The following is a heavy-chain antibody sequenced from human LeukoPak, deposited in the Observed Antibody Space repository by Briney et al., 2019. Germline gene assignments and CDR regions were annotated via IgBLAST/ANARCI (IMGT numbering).Heavy chain of an antibody. J-gene: IGHJ4*02. CDR2: IFPGDSDT. CDR3: ASEYCSGGNCYFDY. CDR1: EYSFATYW. D-gene: IGHD2-15*01. V-gene: IGHV5-51*01. Sequence: KSGESPKISCKGSEYSFATYWIGWVRQMPGQGLEWMGIIFPGDSDTRYSPSFQGQVTISADKSISTAYLQWSSLKASDTAIYYCASEYCSGGNCYFDYWGQGTLVTVSS.